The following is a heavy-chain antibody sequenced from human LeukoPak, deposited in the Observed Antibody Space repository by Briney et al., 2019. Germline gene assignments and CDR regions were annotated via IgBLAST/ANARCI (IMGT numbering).Heavy chain of an antibody. V-gene: IGHV3-74*01. CDR3: AKGGTGYYTLLFVY. CDR1: GFTFSSYW. D-gene: IGHD3/OR15-3a*01. CDR2: INGDGRNI. Sequence: GGSLRLSCVASGFTFSSYWMHWVRQDPRKGLVWVSRINGDGRNINYADSVRGRFTISRDNAKNTLYLQMNTLRVEDTAVYYCAKGGTGYYTLLFVYWGQGILVTVSS. J-gene: IGHJ4*02.